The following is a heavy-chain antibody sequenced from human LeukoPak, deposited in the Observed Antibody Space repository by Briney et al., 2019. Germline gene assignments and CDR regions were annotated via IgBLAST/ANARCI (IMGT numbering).Heavy chain of an antibody. J-gene: IGHJ4*02. V-gene: IGHV3-30*02. Sequence: GGSLRLSCAASGFTFSSYGMHWVRQAPGKGLEWVAFIRYDGSNKYYADSVKGRFTISRDNSKNTLYLQMNSLRSNDTAVFYCARLVGASFKSAPLDYWGQGTLVTVSS. D-gene: IGHD1-26*01. CDR1: GFTFSSYG. CDR3: ARLVGASFKSAPLDY. CDR2: IRYDGSNK.